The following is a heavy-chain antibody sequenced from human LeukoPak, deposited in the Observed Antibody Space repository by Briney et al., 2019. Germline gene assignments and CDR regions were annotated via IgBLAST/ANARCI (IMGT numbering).Heavy chain of an antibody. D-gene: IGHD4-17*01. V-gene: IGHV3-11*01. CDR3: ARDLYGDKFDY. CDR2: ISSSGSTI. CDR1: GFTFSDYY. J-gene: IGHJ4*02. Sequence: GGSLRLSRAASGFTFSDYYMSWIRQAPGKGLEWVSYISSSGSTIYYADSMKGRFTISRDNAKNSLYLQMNSLRAEDTAVYYCARDLYGDKFDYWGQGTLVTVSS.